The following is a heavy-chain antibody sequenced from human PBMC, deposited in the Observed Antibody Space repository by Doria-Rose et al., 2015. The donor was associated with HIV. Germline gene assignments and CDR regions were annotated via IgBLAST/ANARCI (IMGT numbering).Heavy chain of an antibody. V-gene: IGHV3-21*03. CDR3: ARDHYDSGGYYRD. Sequence: VKPWGSLRLSCAASGFAFSRYSMNWVRQAPGKGLEWVSSISSSSEYIYYVDSVQGRFTISRDNAKNSVYLQMNSLRTEDTAVYYCARDHYDSGGYYRDWGQGTLVTVSS. D-gene: IGHD3-22*01. J-gene: IGHJ4*02. CDR1: GFAFSRYS. CDR2: ISSSSEYI.